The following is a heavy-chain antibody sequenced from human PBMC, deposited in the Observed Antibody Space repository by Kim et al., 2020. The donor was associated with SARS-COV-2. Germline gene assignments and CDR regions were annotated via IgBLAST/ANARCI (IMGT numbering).Heavy chain of an antibody. CDR3: WRWPIAPKYYFDY. CDR2: IYYNGNA. D-gene: IGHD6-13*01. J-gene: IGHJ4*02. CDR1: GGSINSVSYY. Sequence: SETLSLTCTVSGGSINSVSYYWGWIRQPPGKGLEWIGFIYYNGNAYYSPSLKSRVAVSMDTSKNQFSLTLTSVTVADTAVYYCWRWPIAPKYYFDYWGQGALVAVSS. V-gene: IGHV4-39*01.